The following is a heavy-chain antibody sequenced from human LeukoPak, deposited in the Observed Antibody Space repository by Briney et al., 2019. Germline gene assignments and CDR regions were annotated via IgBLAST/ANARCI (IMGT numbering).Heavy chain of an antibody. D-gene: IGHD1-7*01. CDR1: GGSISGYY. CDR2: VYTSGST. CDR3: ARLITGTTTAFDI. J-gene: IGHJ3*02. Sequence: PSETLSLTCSVSGGSISGYYWTWIRQPAGKGLEWIGRVYTSGSTHYNPSLKTRLTMSVDTSKNQFSLKLSSVTAADTAVYYCARLITGTTTAFDIWGQWTMVTVSS. V-gene: IGHV4-4*07.